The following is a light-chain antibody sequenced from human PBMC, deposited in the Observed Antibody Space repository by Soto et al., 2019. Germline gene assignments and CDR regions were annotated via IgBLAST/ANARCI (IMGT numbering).Light chain of an antibody. CDR3: QQYYSSSS. V-gene: IGKV1-5*03. CDR2: TAS. Sequence: DIQMTQSPSTLSASVGDRVTITCRASQSITTWLAWYQKKPGKVPKLLIYTASTLESGVPSRFSGSGSGTEFTLTISSLQPDDFATYYCQQYYSSSSFCQGTELEIK. J-gene: IGKJ2*01. CDR1: QSITTW.